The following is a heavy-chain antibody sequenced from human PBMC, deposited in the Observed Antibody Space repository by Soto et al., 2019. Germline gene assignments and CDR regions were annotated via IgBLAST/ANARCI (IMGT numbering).Heavy chain of an antibody. J-gene: IGHJ6*02. Sequence: QVQLVESGGGLVKPGGSLRLSCAASGFTFSDYYMSWIRQAPGKGLEWVSYLSSSGSTIYYADSVTGRFTISRDNAKNSLYRQMNSLRAEDTAVYYCARTYGDDEFGTTYYYYYGMDVWGQGTTVTVSS. D-gene: IGHD4-17*01. CDR1: GFTFSDYY. V-gene: IGHV3-11*01. CDR3: ARTYGDDEFGTTYYYYYGMDV. CDR2: LSSSGSTI.